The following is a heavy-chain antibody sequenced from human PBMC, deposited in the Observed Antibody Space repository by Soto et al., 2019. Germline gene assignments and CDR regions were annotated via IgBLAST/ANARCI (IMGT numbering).Heavy chain of an antibody. CDR1: GFTFSSYA. CDR2: ISYDGSSK. D-gene: IGHD4-17*01. V-gene: IGHV3-30-3*01. CDR3: ARDAPNDYGDYYFDY. J-gene: IGHJ4*02. Sequence: GGSLRLSCAASGFTFSSYAMHWVRQAPGKGLEWVAVISYDGSSKYYADSVKGRFTISRDNSKNTLYLQMNSLRAEDTAVYYCARDAPNDYGDYYFDYWGQGTLVTVSS.